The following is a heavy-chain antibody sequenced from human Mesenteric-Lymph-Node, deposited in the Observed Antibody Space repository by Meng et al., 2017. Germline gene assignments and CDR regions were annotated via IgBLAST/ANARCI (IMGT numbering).Heavy chain of an antibody. Sequence: GGSLRLSCAASGFTFSSYWMHWVRQAPGKGLVWVSRINSDGSSTSYADSVKGRFTISRDNSRNTLYLQMGSLRPEDTAVYFCATGVGYYYDSWGQGTLVTVSS. CDR3: ATGVGYYYDS. CDR2: INSDGSST. CDR1: GFTFSSYW. V-gene: IGHV3-74*01. D-gene: IGHD3-22*01. J-gene: IGHJ5*01.